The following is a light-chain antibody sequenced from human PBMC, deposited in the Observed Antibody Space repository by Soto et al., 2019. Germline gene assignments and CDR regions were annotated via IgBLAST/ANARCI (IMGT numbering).Light chain of an antibody. CDR3: QQRSNWPGT. Sequence: IVFTQSPCTLSLSTGERATLHCRASQSVSSYLAWYQQKPGQAPRLLIYDASNRATGIPARFSGSGSGTDFTLTISSLEPEDFAVYYCQQRSNWPGTFGPGTKVDIK. V-gene: IGKV3-11*01. CDR2: DAS. CDR1: QSVSSY. J-gene: IGKJ3*01.